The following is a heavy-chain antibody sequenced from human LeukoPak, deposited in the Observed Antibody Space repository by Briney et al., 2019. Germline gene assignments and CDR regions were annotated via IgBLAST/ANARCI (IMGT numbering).Heavy chain of an antibody. J-gene: IGHJ6*02. CDR3: ARDRVTRGYSYGIPLYGMDV. V-gene: IGHV3-53*01. CDR2: IYSGGST. Sequence: GGPLRLSCAASGFTVSSNYMSWVRQAPGKGLEWVSVIYSGGSTYYADSVKGRFTISRDNSKNTLYLQMNSLRAEDTAVYYCARDRVTRGYSYGIPLYGMDVWGQGTTVTVSS. D-gene: IGHD5-12*01. CDR1: GFTVSSNY.